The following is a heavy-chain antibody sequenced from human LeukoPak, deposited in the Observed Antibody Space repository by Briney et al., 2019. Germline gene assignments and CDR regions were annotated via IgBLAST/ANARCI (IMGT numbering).Heavy chain of an antibody. CDR2: INHSGYT. D-gene: IGHD5-24*01. CDR1: GVSFDDYY. CDR3: AGPVERWEHLDY. J-gene: IGHJ4*02. V-gene: IGHV4-34*01. Sequence: PSETQSLTCAVSGVSFDDYYWSWVRQPPGKGLEWIGEINHSGYTNDSPSLKSRVTISVDTSRNQISLNMESVTAADAAVYYCAGPVERWEHLDYWGQGILVTVSS.